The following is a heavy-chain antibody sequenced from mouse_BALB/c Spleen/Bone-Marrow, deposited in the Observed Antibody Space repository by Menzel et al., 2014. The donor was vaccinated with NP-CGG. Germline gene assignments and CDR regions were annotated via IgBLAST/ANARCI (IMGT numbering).Heavy chain of an antibody. CDR3: ARLNYYGNLCV. Sequence: EVQRVESGGGLVQPGGSLKLSCAASGFDFSRYWMSWVRQAPGKGLEWIGEINPDRRTINYTPSLKDKFIISRDNAKNTLYLQMSKVRSEDTALYYCARLNYYGNLCVWGAGTTVTVSS. V-gene: IGHV4-1*02. J-gene: IGHJ1*01. D-gene: IGHD1-1*01. CDR2: INPDRRTI. CDR1: GFDFSRYW.